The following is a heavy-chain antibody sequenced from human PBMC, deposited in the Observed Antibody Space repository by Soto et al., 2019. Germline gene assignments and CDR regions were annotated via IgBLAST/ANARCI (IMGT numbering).Heavy chain of an antibody. CDR2: VFSAGIT. CDR1: GASTGGYY. J-gene: IGHJ4*02. Sequence: SETLSLTCTISGASTGGYYWSWIRQSPGKGLEWIGYVFSAGITKYNPSLQSRVAISIDTSKRQFSLKLTSVTAADTALYYCARHWWSSGSYLVFDSWGQGTLVTVSS. V-gene: IGHV4-59*08. CDR3: ARHWWSSGSYLVFDS. D-gene: IGHD6-19*01.